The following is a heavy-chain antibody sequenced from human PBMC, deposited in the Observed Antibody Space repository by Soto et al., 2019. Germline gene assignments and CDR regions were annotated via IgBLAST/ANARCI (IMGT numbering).Heavy chain of an antibody. V-gene: IGHV2-5*02. CDR1: GFSLSSTRVA. Sequence: QITLKESGPTLVKPTQTLTLTCTFSGFSLSSTRVAVGWIRQPPGKALEWLALIYWDDDKRYSPFLKSRLTITKATYKNQVLLTITNIDPVDTATYYCAHNVVAGLGYYFDYWGQGTLVTVSS. CDR3: AHNVVAGLGYYFDY. J-gene: IGHJ4*02. CDR2: IYWDDDK. D-gene: IGHD6-19*01.